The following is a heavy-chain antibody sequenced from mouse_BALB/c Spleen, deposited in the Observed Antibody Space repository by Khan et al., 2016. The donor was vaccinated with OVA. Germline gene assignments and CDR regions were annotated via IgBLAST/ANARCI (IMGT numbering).Heavy chain of an antibody. D-gene: IGHD2-2*01. CDR3: AREGYNDRGCYAMDY. V-gene: IGHV1S41*01. CDR1: GYTFTSYW. Sequence: DLVKPGASVKLSCKASGYTFTSYWINWIKQRPGQGLEWIGRIGPGSSNAYYNDMFKGKATLTVDTSSNTAYIQLSSLSSEVTAVYFCAREGYNDRGCYAMDYWGQGASVTVSA. J-gene: IGHJ4*01. CDR2: IGPGSSNA.